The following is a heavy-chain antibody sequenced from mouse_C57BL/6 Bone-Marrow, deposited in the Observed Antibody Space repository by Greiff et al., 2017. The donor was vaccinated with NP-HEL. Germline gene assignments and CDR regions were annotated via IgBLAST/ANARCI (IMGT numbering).Heavy chain of an antibody. CDR1: GFNIKDDY. J-gene: IGHJ2*01. V-gene: IGHV14-4*01. Sequence: VQLQQSGAELVRPGASVKLSCTASGFNIKDDYMHWVKQRPEQGLEWIGWIDPENGDTEYASKFQGKATITADTSSNTAYLQLSSLTSEDTAVYYCTEGQLGRRGYFDYWGQGTTLTVSS. CDR3: TEGQLGRRGYFDY. D-gene: IGHD3-3*01. CDR2: IDPENGDT.